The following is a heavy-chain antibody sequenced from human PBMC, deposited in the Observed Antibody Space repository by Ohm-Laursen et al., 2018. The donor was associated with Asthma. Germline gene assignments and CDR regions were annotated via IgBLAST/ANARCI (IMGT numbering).Heavy chain of an antibody. D-gene: IGHD1-7*01. CDR2: IYSGGST. CDR1: GFTVSSNY. J-gene: IGHJ1*01. Sequence: SLRLSCTASGFTVSSNYMSWVRQAPGKGLEWVSVIYSGGSTYYADSVKGRFTISRDNSKNTLYLQMNSLRAEDTAVYYCARDGTGTTSGYFQHWGQGTLVTVSS. CDR3: ARDGTGTTSGYFQH. V-gene: IGHV3-53*01.